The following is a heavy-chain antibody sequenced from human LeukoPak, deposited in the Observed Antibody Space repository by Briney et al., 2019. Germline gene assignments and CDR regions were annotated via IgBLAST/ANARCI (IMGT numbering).Heavy chain of an antibody. J-gene: IGHJ6*03. V-gene: IGHV4-4*07. CDR3: ARWSGSVTARNYYYYMDV. CDR2: IYTSGTT. CDR1: GGSISSYY. Sequence: SETLSLTCTVSGGSISSYYWTWIRQPAGSGLEWIGRIYTSGTTDYNPSLRTRVTISVDASRNQFSLNLSSVTAADTAVYYCARWSGSVTARNYYYYMDVWGEGTTVTVSS. D-gene: IGHD6-6*01.